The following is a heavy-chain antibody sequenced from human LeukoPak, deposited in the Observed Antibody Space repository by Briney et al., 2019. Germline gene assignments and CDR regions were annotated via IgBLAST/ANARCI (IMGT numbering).Heavy chain of an antibody. D-gene: IGHD3-22*01. CDR2: IYYSGST. V-gene: IGHV4-59*11. CDR3: ASVDSSRYNYYYYYMDV. CDR1: GGSIRSQY. Sequence: SETLSLTCTVSGGSIRSQYWSWIRQPPGKGLEWIGYIYYSGSTNYNPSLKSRVTISVDTSKNQFSLKLSSVTAADTAVYYCASVDSSRYNYYYYYMDVWGKGTTVTVSS. J-gene: IGHJ6*03.